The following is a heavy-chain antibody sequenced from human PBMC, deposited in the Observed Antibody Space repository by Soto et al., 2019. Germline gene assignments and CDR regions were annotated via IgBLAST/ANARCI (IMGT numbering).Heavy chain of an antibody. CDR2: ISSTSSVK. CDR1: GFTFSNYE. J-gene: IGHJ4*02. Sequence: GGSLRLSCAASGFTFSNYEMNWVRQAPGKGLEWVSYISSTSSVKYYADSVKGRFTISRDNAKKSLYLQMKNLRPEDTAVYYCAKHDFWTLYNTGLDSWGQGTLVTVS. CDR3: AKHDFWTLYNTGLDS. D-gene: IGHD3-3*01. V-gene: IGHV3-48*03.